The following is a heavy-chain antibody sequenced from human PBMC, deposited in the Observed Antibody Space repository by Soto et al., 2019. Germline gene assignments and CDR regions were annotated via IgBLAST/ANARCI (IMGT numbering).Heavy chain of an antibody. CDR2: IYNSGST. D-gene: IGHD3-10*01. CDR3: ARALITKVDY. Sequence: SETLSLTCTVSGGSISSRGYYWSWIRQHPGKGLEWIGYIYNSGSTYYNPSLKSRVTISVDRSKNQFSLKLSPVTAADTAVYYCARALITKVDYWGQGTLVTVSS. CDR1: GGSISSRGYY. J-gene: IGHJ4*01. V-gene: IGHV4-30-2*01.